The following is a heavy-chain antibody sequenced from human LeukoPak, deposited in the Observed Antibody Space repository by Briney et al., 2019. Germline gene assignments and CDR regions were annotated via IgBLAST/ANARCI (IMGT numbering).Heavy chain of an antibody. Sequence: ASVKVSCKASGYTFTRYDINWVREATGRGVEGMGWRNPKSRNTGYAQKFQGKVTMTRNTSISTAYMELSSLRSEDTAVYYCARARRFRLHKKKYGMDVWGQGTTVTVSS. V-gene: IGHV1-8*01. CDR2: RNPKSRNT. J-gene: IGHJ6*02. CDR3: ARARRFRLHKKKYGMDV. D-gene: IGHD5-24*01. CDR1: GYTFTRYD.